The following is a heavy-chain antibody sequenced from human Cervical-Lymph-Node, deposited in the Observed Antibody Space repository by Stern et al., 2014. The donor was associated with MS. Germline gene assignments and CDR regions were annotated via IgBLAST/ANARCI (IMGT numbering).Heavy chain of an antibody. Sequence: VQLVESGGGVVQPERSLRLSCAASGFTFSTFSMHWLRQAPGKGLERVALVSYDGNNEYYGDSVKGRFTISRDNSKNTLYLQMNSLRTEDTAVYYCARDGLHYDSDGNWFDPWGQGTLVTVSS. V-gene: IGHV3-30*01. CDR3: ARDGLHYDSDGNWFDP. CDR2: VSYDGNNE. D-gene: IGHD4-11*01. J-gene: IGHJ5*02. CDR1: GFTFSTFS.